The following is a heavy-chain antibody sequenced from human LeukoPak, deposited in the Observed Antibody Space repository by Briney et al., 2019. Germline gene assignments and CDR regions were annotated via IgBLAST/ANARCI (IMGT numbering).Heavy chain of an antibody. Sequence: PSETLSLTCTVSGYSISSGYYWGWIRQPPGKGLEWIGSIYHSGSTYYNPSLKSRVTISVDTSKNQFSLKLSSVTAADTAVYYCARHIRGDYDFWSGYYFRGWFDPWGQGTLVTVSS. J-gene: IGHJ5*02. CDR3: ARHIRGDYDFWSGYYFRGWFDP. CDR2: IYHSGST. V-gene: IGHV4-38-2*02. D-gene: IGHD3-3*01. CDR1: GYSISSGYY.